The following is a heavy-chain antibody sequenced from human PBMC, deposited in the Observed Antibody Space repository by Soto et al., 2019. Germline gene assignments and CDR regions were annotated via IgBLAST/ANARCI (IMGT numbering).Heavy chain of an antibody. CDR3: ARGRDGGAAN. D-gene: IGHD4-17*01. Sequence: LQQWGAGLLKPSETLSLTCAVYGGSFSGYYWSWIRQPPGKGLEWIGEINPSGSTNYTPSLKSRVTMSGDTPKNQFSLKLTSVTAAETAVYYCARGRDGGAANWGQGTLVTVSS. CDR1: GGSFSGYY. V-gene: IGHV4-34*01. CDR2: INPSGST. J-gene: IGHJ4*02.